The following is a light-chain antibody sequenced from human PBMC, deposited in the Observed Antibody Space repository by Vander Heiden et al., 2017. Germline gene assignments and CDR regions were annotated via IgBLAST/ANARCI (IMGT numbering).Light chain of an antibody. J-gene: IGKJ2*01. Sequence: DLQMTQSPSSLSASVGDRVTITCRASQSISSYLNWYQQKPGKAPKFLIYAASSLQSGVPSRFSGSGSGTDFTLTISSLQPEDFGTYYCQQSYSTPRTFGQGTKLEIK. CDR2: AAS. CDR3: QQSYSTPRT. CDR1: QSISSY. V-gene: IGKV1-39*01.